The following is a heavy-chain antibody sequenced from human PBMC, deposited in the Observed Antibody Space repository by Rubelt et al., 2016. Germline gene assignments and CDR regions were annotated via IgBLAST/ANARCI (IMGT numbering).Heavy chain of an antibody. Sequence: QVQLQQWGAGLLKPSETLSLTCAVYGGSFSGYYWSWIRQPPGKGLEWIGEINHSGSTNYNPSLKSRVTRSVDTAKNQFSLKLSSVTAADTAVYYCARVVPYYYDSSGYYPDFDYWGQGTLVTVSS. CDR2: INHSGST. V-gene: IGHV4-34*01. D-gene: IGHD3-22*01. CDR1: GGSFSGYY. CDR3: ARVVPYYYDSSGYYPDFDY. J-gene: IGHJ4*02.